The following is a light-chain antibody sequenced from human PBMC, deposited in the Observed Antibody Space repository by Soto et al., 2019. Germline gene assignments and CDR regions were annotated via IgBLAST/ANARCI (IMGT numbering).Light chain of an antibody. V-gene: IGKV3-20*01. CDR3: QQYGSSPFT. J-gene: IGKJ3*01. Sequence: EIVLTQSPGALSMSPGERATLSCRASQSVSSSYSAWYQQKPGQSPRLLIYGASSRATSIPDRFSGSGSGPDFTLTISGLEPEVFAVYYCQQYGSSPFTFGPGTKVDIK. CDR1: QSVSSSY. CDR2: GAS.